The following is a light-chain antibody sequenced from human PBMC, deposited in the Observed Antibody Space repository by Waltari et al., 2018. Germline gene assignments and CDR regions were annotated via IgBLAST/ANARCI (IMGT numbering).Light chain of an antibody. Sequence: DIQMTQSPSTLSDSVGDRVTITCRASQSISPWLAWYQQKPGKAPKLLISKASSLESGVPSRFSGSGSRTLFTLTISSLQSDDFATYYCQHFITYPRTFGQGTKVEIK. V-gene: IGKV1-5*03. CDR2: KAS. CDR1: QSISPW. CDR3: QHFITYPRT. J-gene: IGKJ1*01.